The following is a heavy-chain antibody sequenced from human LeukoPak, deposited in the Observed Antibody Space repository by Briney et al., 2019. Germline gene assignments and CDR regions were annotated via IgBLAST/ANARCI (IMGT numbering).Heavy chain of an antibody. D-gene: IGHD3-3*01. CDR1: GFTFSDYW. CDR2: TNGDGSST. J-gene: IGHJ4*02. V-gene: IGHV3-74*01. CDR3: ALILRISDFDY. Sequence: PGGSLRLSCAASGFTFSDYWMHWVRQAPGKGLVWVSRTNGDGSSTNYADSVKGRFTISRDNANNMLYLQMHSLRAEDTAVYYCALILRISDFDYWGQGTLVTVSS.